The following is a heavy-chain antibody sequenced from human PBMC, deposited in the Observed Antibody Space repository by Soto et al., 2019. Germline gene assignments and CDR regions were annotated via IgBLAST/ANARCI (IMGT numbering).Heavy chain of an antibody. V-gene: IGHV4-39*01. CDR1: GGSISNAFTY. CDR2: LYYSGST. D-gene: IGHD4-4*01. Sequence: SETMSLTCCVSGGSISNAFTYWDWTRQPPEKGLEWIGTLYYSGSTFYNPSLKSRVTISVDTSNNQFSLKLISVTAADTALYYCARLPYSNYFDYWGHGTLVTVSS. CDR3: ARLPYSNYFDY. J-gene: IGHJ4*01.